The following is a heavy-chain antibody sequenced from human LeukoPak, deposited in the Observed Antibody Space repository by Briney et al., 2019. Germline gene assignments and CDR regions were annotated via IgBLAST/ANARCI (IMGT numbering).Heavy chain of an antibody. D-gene: IGHD6-19*01. CDR1: GFTFSTFW. V-gene: IGHV3-7*05. J-gene: IGHJ5*02. Sequence: GGSLRLSCAASGFTFSTFWMRWVRQAPGQGLEWVANTKEDDSAKYYADSVEGRFTISRDNAKNLLYLQMDSLRPEDTGVYYCARGGISGVSMSWFDLWGQGTLVTVSS. CDR3: ARGGISGVSMSWFDL. CDR2: TKEDDSAK.